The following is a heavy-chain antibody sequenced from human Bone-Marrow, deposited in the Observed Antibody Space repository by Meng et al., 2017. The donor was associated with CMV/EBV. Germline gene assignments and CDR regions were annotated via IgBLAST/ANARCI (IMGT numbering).Heavy chain of an antibody. D-gene: IGHD3-10*01. CDR1: GFTFSSYW. J-gene: IGHJ4*02. CDR3: VRDTGSFEY. V-gene: IGHV3-7*01. CDR2: IKQDGSEK. Sequence: GESLKISCAASGFTFSSYWMSWVRQAPGKGLEWVANIKQDGSEKYYVDSVKGRFTISRDNAKNSLYLQMNSLRAEDTAVYHCVRDTGSFEYWGQGTLVTVSS.